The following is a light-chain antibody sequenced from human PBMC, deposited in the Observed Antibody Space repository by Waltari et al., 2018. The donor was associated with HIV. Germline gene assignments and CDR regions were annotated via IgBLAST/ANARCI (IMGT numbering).Light chain of an antibody. CDR2: EVS. CDR1: SSDVGGYNH. J-gene: IGLJ1*01. V-gene: IGLV2-14*01. CDR3: SSYTSSSTLYV. Sequence: QSALTQPASVSGSPGQSITISCTGTSSDVGGYNHVSWYQQHPGKAPKLMISEVSNRPSGVTDRFSVSKSGNTASLTISGLQVEDEADYYCSSYTSSSTLYVFGTGTKVTVL.